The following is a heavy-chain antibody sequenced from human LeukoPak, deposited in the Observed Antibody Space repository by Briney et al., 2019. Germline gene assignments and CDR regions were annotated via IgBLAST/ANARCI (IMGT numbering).Heavy chain of an antibody. CDR2: IYSEGSN. D-gene: IGHD3-10*01. V-gene: IGHV3-66*02. J-gene: IGHJ4*02. Sequence: GGSLRLSCAASGFTVSSNYMRWVRQAPGKGLEWVSVIYSEGSNNFSESLKGRFTISNDNSKNTLCLQMNSLRAEDTAVYYCARSVGTIASYIFFDYWGQGTLVTVSS. CDR1: GFTVSSNY. CDR3: ARSVGTIASYIFFDY.